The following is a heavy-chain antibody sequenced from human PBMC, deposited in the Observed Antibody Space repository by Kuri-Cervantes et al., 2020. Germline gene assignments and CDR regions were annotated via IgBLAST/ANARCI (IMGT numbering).Heavy chain of an antibody. D-gene: IGHD1-26*01. Sequence: GSLRLSCAVSGGSISSSNWWSWVRQPPGKGLEWIGEIYHSGSTNYNPSLKSRVTISVDKSKNQFSLKLSSVTAADTAVYYCARGGISGSYYLDAFDIWGQGTMVTVSS. CDR2: IYHSGST. CDR1: GGSISSSNW. J-gene: IGHJ3*02. V-gene: IGHV4-4*02. CDR3: ARGGISGSYYLDAFDI.